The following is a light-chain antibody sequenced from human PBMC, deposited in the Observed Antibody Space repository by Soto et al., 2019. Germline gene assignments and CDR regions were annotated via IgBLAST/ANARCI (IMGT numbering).Light chain of an antibody. CDR1: SSNMGSNT. Sequence: QSVLTQPPSASGTPGQRVNISCSGSSSNMGSNTVNWYQHLPGTAPKLLIYSDNQRPSGVPDRFSGSKSGTSASLAITGLQSEDEADYYCAAWDGSLNHILFGGGTKLTVL. V-gene: IGLV1-44*01. J-gene: IGLJ2*01. CDR3: AAWDGSLNHIL. CDR2: SDN.